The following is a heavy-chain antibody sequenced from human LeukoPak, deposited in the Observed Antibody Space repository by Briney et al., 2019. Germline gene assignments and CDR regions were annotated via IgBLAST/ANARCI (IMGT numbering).Heavy chain of an antibody. D-gene: IGHD6-13*01. CDR1: GGSISSSSYY. CDR3: ASIGYSSSWYGAPNWFDP. V-gene: IGHV4-39*07. CDR2: IYYSGST. Sequence: SETLSLTCPVSGGSISSSSYYWGWIRQPPGKGLEWIGSIYYSGSTYYNPSLKSRVTISVDTSKNQFSLKLSSVTAADTAVYYCASIGYSSSWYGAPNWFDPWGQGTLVTVSS. J-gene: IGHJ5*02.